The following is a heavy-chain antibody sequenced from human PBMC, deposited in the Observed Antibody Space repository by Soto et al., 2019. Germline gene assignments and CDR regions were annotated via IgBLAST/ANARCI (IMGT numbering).Heavy chain of an antibody. J-gene: IGHJ6*02. CDR2: IDPSDSYT. V-gene: IGHV5-10-1*01. D-gene: IGHD3-3*01. Sequence: GESLKISCKGSGYSFTSYWISWVRQMPGKGLEWMGRIDPSDSYTNYSPSFQGHVTISADKSISTAYLQWSSLKASDTAMYYCARQGDFWSGYAPDYYYYGMDVWGQGTTVTAP. CDR1: GYSFTSYW. CDR3: ARQGDFWSGYAPDYYYYGMDV.